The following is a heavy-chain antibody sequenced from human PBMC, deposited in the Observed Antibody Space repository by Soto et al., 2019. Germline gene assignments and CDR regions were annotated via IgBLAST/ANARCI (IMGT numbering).Heavy chain of an antibody. CDR3: ARDAVVINRHAFDF. J-gene: IGHJ3*01. V-gene: IGHV4-59*01. CDR1: GGSISSYY. CDR2: INYSGST. D-gene: IGHD2-21*01. Sequence: QVQLQESGPGLVKPSETLSLTCTVSGGSISSYYWSWIRQPPGKGLEWIGYINYSGSTNYNPSLKSRVTISVDTSRNQCSLNLSSVTATDTAVYYCARDAVVINRHAFDFWGQGTMVTVST.